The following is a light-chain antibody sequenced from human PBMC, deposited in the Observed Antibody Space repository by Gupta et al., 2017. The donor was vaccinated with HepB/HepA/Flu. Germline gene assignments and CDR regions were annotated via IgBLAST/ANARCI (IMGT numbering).Light chain of an antibody. CDR2: GAS. V-gene: IGKV3-15*01. CDR1: QSVSSN. CDR3: QQYNNWWT. J-gene: IGKJ1*01. Sequence: EIVMTQSPATLSASPGESATLSCRARQSVSSNFAWCQQKAGQAPRLLIYGASTRATGIPARFSGSGSGTEFTLTISSLQSEDFAVYCCQQYNNWWTFGQGTKVEIK.